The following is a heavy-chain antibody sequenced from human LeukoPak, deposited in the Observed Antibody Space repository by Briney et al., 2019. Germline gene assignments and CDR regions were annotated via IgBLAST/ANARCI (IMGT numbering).Heavy chain of an antibody. V-gene: IGHV1-18*01. CDR1: GYTFTSYD. CDR2: MNPNSGNT. J-gene: IGHJ5*02. CDR3: ARVRLVGAINWFDP. Sequence: GASVKVSCKASGYTFTSYDINWVRQATGQGLEWMGWMNPNSGNTNYAQKLQGRVTMTTDTSTSTAYMELRSLRSDDTAVYYCARVRLVGAINWFDPWGQGTLVTVSS. D-gene: IGHD1-26*01.